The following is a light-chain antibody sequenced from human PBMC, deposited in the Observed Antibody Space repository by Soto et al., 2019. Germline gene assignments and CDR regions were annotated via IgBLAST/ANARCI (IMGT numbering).Light chain of an antibody. V-gene: IGKV3-15*01. CDR3: HQYNNWPSS. Sequence: EIVMTQYPATLSGSPGERATLSCRTSQSVSVNLAWYQQKPGQAPRLLIYGASITASGIPARFSGSGSGTEFSLTISSLQSEDFAVYYCHQYNNWPSSFGPGTKVHIK. CDR2: GAS. J-gene: IGKJ3*01. CDR1: QSVSVN.